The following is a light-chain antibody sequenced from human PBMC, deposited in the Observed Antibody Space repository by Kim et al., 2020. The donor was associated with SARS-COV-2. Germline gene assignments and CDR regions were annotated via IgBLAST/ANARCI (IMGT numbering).Light chain of an antibody. CDR3: NSRDTSDFVV. CDR2: GIN. J-gene: IGLJ2*01. V-gene: IGLV3-19*01. CDR1: SLRKYY. Sequence: SSELTQDPAVSVALGQTVRITCQGDSLRKYYASWYQQKPGQAPVLVISGINNRPSGIPDRFSGSSSGNTASLTIAGAQAGDEADYYCNSRDTSDFVVFGGGTQLTVL.